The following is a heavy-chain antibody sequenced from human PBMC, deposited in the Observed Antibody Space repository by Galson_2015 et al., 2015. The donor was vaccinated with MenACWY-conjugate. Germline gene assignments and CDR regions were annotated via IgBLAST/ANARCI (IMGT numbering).Heavy chain of an antibody. CDR1: GNTSTTDS. V-gene: IGHV1-46*01. CDR2: INPSSGTT. CDR3: AGRNSSGGRGDFDY. D-gene: IGHD2-15*01. Sequence: SVKVSCKASGNTSTTDSIHWVRQAPGQGLEWMGRINPSSGTTTYAQKFQGRVTMTRDTSYMELYSLRSEDTAVYYCAGRNSSGGRGDFDYWGQGTLVTVSS. J-gene: IGHJ4*02.